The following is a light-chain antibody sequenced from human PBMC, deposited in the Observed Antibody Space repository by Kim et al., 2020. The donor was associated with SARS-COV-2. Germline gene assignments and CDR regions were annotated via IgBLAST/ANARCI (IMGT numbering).Light chain of an antibody. CDR3: HQYNNWPPT. CDR2: GAS. J-gene: IGKJ1*01. Sequence: VSPGERATLSCRASQRVSSNLAWYQQKPGQAPRVLIYGASTRATGIPARFSGSGSGTEFTLTISSLQSGDFAVYYCHQYNNWPPTFGQGTKVDIK. V-gene: IGKV3-15*01. CDR1: QRVSSN.